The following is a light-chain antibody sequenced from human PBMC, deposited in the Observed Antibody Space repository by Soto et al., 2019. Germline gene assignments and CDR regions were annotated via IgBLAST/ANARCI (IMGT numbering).Light chain of an antibody. Sequence: QSALAQPPSVSGAPGQRVTISCTGSSSNIGAGYAVHWYQQLPGTAPKLLIYDNINRPSGVPDRFSGSKSGTSASLAITGLQAEDEADYYCQSYDSSLDYVFGTGTKVIV. CDR3: QSYDSSLDYV. J-gene: IGLJ1*01. V-gene: IGLV1-40*01. CDR2: DNI. CDR1: SSNIGAGYA.